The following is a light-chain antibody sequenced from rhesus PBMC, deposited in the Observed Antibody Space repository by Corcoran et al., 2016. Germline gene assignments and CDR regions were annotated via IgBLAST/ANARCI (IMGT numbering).Light chain of an antibody. CDR2: WAS. Sequence: DIVMNKSPDSLAVSLGERVTINCKSSQSLLYSSNNKNYLAWYQQKPGQAPKLLIYWASTRESGVPNRFRGSGSGTDFTLTISGLQAEDVAAYYCQQYYSSPFTFGPGTKLDIK. CDR3: QQYYSSPFT. J-gene: IGKJ3*01. CDR1: QSLLYSSNNKNY. V-gene: IGKV4-1*01.